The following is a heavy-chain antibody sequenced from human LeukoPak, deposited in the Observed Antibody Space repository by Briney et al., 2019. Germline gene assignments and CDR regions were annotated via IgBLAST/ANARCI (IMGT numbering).Heavy chain of an antibody. Sequence: QAGRSLRLSCVASGFTFNTYALHWVRQAPGKGLEWVALISYNGGRKDYAESVKGRFTIDRDNSRNTVFLQMNSLRPDDTAVYSCARQEARGYLYEGLDYWGQGTLVTVSS. CDR3: ARQEARGYLYEGLDY. D-gene: IGHD3-22*01. CDR2: ISYNGGRK. CDR1: GFTFNTYA. J-gene: IGHJ4*02. V-gene: IGHV3-30*03.